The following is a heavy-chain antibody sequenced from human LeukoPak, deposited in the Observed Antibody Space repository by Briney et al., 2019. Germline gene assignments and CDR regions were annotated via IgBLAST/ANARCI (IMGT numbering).Heavy chain of an antibody. V-gene: IGHV3-74*01. CDR2: INSDESST. D-gene: IGHD6-19*01. CDR3: AREGSGWYYFDY. J-gene: IGHJ4*02. Sequence: GGSLRLSCAASGFTFSSYWMHWVRQAPGKGLVWVSRINSDESSTSYADSVKGRFTISRDNAKNTLYLRMNSLRAEDTAVYYCAREGSGWYYFDYWGQGTLVTVSS. CDR1: GFTFSSYW.